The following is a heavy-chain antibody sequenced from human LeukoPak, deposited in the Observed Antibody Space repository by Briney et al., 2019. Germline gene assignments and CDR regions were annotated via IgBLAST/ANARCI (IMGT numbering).Heavy chain of an antibody. D-gene: IGHD2-15*01. CDR1: GFTFSNAW. CDR3: ARDGGGDIVVAFAFDI. CDR2: INQDGSEK. V-gene: IGHV3-7*05. Sequence: GGSLRLSCAASGFTFSNAWMSWVRQAPGKGLEWVAHINQDGSEKYYVDSVKGRFTISRDNAKNSLYLQMNSLRAEDKAVYYWARDGGGDIVVAFAFDIWGQGTMVTVSS. J-gene: IGHJ3*02.